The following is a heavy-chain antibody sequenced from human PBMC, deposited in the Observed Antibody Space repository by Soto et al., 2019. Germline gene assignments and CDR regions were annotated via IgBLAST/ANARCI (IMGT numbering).Heavy chain of an antibody. CDR1: GFTFSTYA. CDR2: ISSSGGST. J-gene: IGHJ4*02. Sequence: GGSLRLSCAASGFTFSTYAMSWVRQAPGKGLEWVSTISSSGGSTHYADSVKGRFTISRDNSKNTLYLQMNSLRAEDTAVYFCARDLTTATGAFDYWGQGTLVTVSS. CDR3: ARDLTTATGAFDY. V-gene: IGHV3-23*01. D-gene: IGHD1-1*01.